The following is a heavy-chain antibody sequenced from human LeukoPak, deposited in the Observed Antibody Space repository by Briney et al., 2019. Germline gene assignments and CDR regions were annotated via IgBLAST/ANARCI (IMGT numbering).Heavy chain of an antibody. CDR3: ARGGRRAVAGTFDY. D-gene: IGHD6-19*01. CDR1: GYTFTSYA. CDR2: INAGNGNT. Sequence: ASVKVSCKASGYTFTSYAMHWVRQAPGQRLEWMGWINAGNGNTKYSQKFQGRVTITRDTSASTAYLQWSSLKTSDTGMYYCARGGRRAVAGTFDYWGQGTLVTVSS. V-gene: IGHV1-3*01. J-gene: IGHJ4*02.